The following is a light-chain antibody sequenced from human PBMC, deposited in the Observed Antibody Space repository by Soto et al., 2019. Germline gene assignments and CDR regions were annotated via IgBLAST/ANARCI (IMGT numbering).Light chain of an antibody. CDR3: QQYGSAPRT. CDR1: QSIRSNY. J-gene: IGKJ1*01. Sequence: EIVLTQAPCTLSLSPGERATLSCMASQSIRSNYVAWYQQKPGQGPRLLIYGVSSRATGIPDRFSGSGSGTDFTLIISRLEPEDFEMYYCQQYGSAPRTFGQGTKVDIK. CDR2: GVS. V-gene: IGKV3-20*01.